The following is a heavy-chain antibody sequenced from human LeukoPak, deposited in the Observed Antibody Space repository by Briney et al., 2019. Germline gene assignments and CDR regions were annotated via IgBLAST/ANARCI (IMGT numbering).Heavy chain of an antibody. D-gene: IGHD6-19*01. CDR1: GYTFTGYY. CDR3: ASYATPEQWLVPRFTYYYMGV. V-gene: IGHV1-2*02. Sequence: GASVKVSCKASGYTFTGYYMHWVRQAPGQGLEWMGWINPNSGGTNYAQKFQGRVTMTRDTSISTAYMELSRLRSDDTAVYYCASYATPEQWLVPRFTYYYMGVWGKGTTVTVSS. CDR2: INPNSGGT. J-gene: IGHJ6*03.